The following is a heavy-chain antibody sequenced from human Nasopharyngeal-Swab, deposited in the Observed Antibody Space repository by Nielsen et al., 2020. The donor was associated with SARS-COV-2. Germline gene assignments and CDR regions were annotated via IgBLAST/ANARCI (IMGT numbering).Heavy chain of an antibody. CDR2: IKSETDGATT. V-gene: IGHV3-15*01. CDR1: GFIFSDAW. CDR3: ATGVAAGPVDY. Sequence: GGSLRLSCAASGFIFSDAWMSWVRQAPGKGLEWVGRIKSETDGATTDYAAPVKGRFTISRDDSENTLYLQMNSLKTEDTAVYYCATGVAAGPVDYWGQGTLVTVSS. D-gene: IGHD6-13*01. J-gene: IGHJ4*02.